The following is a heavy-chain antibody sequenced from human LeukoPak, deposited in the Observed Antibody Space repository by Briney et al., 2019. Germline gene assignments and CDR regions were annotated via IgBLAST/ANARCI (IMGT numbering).Heavy chain of an antibody. D-gene: IGHD5-24*01. CDR1: GGSFSGYY. V-gene: IGHV4-34*01. CDR2: INHSGST. J-gene: IGHJ5*02. CDR3: ARIGRGWLQLGRWFDP. Sequence: KPSETLSLTCAVYGGSFSGYYWSWLRQPPGKGLEWIGEINHSGSTNYNPSLKSRVTISVDTSKNQFSLKLSSVTAADTAVYYCARIGRGWLQLGRWFDPWGQGTLVTVSS.